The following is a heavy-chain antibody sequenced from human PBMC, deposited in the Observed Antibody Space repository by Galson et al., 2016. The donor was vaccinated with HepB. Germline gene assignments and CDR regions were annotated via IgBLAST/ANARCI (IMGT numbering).Heavy chain of an antibody. CDR3: ATTRNYGSGIYWVGWYFDL. Sequence: SVKVSCKVSGYTLTELSMHWVRQAPGKGLEWMGGFAPEGGKTIYAEKFQGRVTMTKDTSTDTAYMELSSLRSEDTAVYYCATTRNYGSGIYWVGWYFDLWGRGTLVTVSS. V-gene: IGHV1-24*01. CDR1: GYTLTELS. CDR2: FAPEGGKT. D-gene: IGHD3-10*01. J-gene: IGHJ2*01.